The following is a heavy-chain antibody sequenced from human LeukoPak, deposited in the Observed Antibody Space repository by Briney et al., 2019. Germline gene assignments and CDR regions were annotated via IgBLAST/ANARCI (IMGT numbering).Heavy chain of an antibody. CDR2: IKQDGSKK. J-gene: IGHJ4*02. CDR1: GFPFSSYW. Sequence: GGSLRPSCVASGFPFSSYWMTWVRQAPGKGLEWVANIKQDGSKKSYVDSVKGRFTISRDNAKNSLYLQMNSPRAEDTAIYYCTRVGYIDEGIDYWGQGTLVTVSS. D-gene: IGHD5-24*01. CDR3: TRVGYIDEGIDY. V-gene: IGHV3-7*04.